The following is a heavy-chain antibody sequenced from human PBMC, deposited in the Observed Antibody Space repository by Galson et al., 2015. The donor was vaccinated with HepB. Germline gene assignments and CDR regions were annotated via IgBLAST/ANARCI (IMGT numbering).Heavy chain of an antibody. D-gene: IGHD3-10*01. J-gene: IGHJ6*02. CDR2: IHSGGST. CDR3: ARDRKITMVRGVPDYYYGMDV. V-gene: IGHV3-53*01. CDR1: GFPVSSNY. Sequence: SLRLSCAASGFPVSSNYMSWVRQAPGKGLEWVSLIHSGGSTYHADSVKGRFTISRDNSRNTLYLQMNRLRAEDTAVYYCARDRKITMVRGVPDYYYGMDVWGQGTTVTVSS.